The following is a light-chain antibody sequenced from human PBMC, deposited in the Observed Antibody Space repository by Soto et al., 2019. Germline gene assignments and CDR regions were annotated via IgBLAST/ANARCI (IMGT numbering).Light chain of an antibody. J-gene: IGKJ5*01. V-gene: IGKV1-39*01. CDR3: QQSYITPLT. CDR1: QSISSY. Sequence: DIQMTHSPSSLSASVGDRVTITFRASQSISSYLNWYQQKPGKAPKLLIYAASTLQSGVPSRFSGSGSGTGFTLTITSLQPEDSATYHCQQSYITPLTFGQGTRLEIK. CDR2: AAS.